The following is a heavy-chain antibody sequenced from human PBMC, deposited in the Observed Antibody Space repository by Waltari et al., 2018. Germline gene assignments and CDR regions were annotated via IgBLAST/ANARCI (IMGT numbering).Heavy chain of an antibody. CDR2: INPNSGGT. CDR3: AGYRAAAGTERYQGNDY. CDR1: GYTFTGYY. V-gene: IGHV1-2*06. D-gene: IGHD6-13*01. J-gene: IGHJ4*02. Sequence: QVQLVQSGAEVKKPGASVKVSCKASGYTFTGYYMHWVRQAPGQGLEWMGRINPNSGGTNHAQKFQGRVTMTRDTSISTAYMELSRLRSDDTAVYYCAGYRAAAGTERYQGNDYWGQGTLVTVSS.